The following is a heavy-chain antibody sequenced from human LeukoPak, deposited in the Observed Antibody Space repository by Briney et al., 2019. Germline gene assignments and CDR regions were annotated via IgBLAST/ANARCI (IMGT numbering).Heavy chain of an antibody. CDR3: ARDPRVVVPAAIRYYYYYYMDV. V-gene: IGHV4-4*07. CDR1: GGSFSSYY. J-gene: IGHJ6*03. CDR2: IYTSGST. Sequence: SETLSLTCAAYGGSFSSYYWSWIRQPAGKGLEWIGRIYTSGSTNYNPSLKSRVTMSVDTSKNQFSLKLSSVTAADTAVYYCARDPRVVVPAAIRYYYYYYMDVWGKGTTVTVSS. D-gene: IGHD2-2*02.